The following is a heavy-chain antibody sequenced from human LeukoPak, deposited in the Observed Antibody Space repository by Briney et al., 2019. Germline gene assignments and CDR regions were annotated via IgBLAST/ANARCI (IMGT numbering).Heavy chain of an antibody. J-gene: IGHJ4*02. CDR3: ARELVVDTAMVDS. D-gene: IGHD5-18*01. CDR1: GGSFSGYY. Sequence: PSETLSLTCAVYGGSFSGYYWSWIRQPPGKGLEWIGEINHSGSTNYNPSLKSRVTISVDTSKNQFSLKLTSLTAADTALYYCARELVVDTAMVDSWGQGTLVTVPS. V-gene: IGHV4-34*01. CDR2: INHSGST.